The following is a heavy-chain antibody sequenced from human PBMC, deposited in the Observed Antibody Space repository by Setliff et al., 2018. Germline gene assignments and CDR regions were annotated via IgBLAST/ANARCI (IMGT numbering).Heavy chain of an antibody. CDR3: ARHEFVGGYYGSVTYRHFDY. Sequence: PSETLSLTCTVSGGSISSSSYQWGWVRQTPGKGLEWIGSIYYSGTAYYNPSLKSRVTISVDTSKNQFSLQVTSVTATDTAVYYCARHEFVGGYYGSVTYRHFDYWGQGILGTVSS. CDR1: GGSISSSSYQ. V-gene: IGHV4-39*01. D-gene: IGHD3-10*01. J-gene: IGHJ4*02. CDR2: IYYSGTA.